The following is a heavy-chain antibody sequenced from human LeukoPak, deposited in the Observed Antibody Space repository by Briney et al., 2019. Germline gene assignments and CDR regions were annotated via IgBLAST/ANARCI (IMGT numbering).Heavy chain of an antibody. V-gene: IGHV3-33*01. CDR1: GFTFSSYG. D-gene: IGHD3-22*01. Sequence: GGSLRLSCAASGFTFSSYGMHWVRQAPGKGLEWVAVIWFDGSNKYYADSVKGRFTISRDNSKNTLYLQMNSLRAEDTAVYYCATSYYYDSSGYYSDYWGQGTLVTVS. CDR3: ATSYYYDSSGYYSDY. CDR2: IWFDGSNK. J-gene: IGHJ4*02.